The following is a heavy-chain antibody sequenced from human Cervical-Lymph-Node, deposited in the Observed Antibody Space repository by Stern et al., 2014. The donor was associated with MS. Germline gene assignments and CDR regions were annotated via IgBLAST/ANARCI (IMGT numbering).Heavy chain of an antibody. CDR2: TRNKANSYNT. V-gene: IGHV3-72*01. J-gene: IGHJ4*02. Sequence: EVQLVESGGGLVQPGGSLRLSCAASGFTFSDHYMDWVRQAPGKGLEWVGRTRNKANSYNTEYAASVKGRFTISRDDSKNSLYLQMNSLKTEDTAVYYCALGGLLYFDYGGQGPLVPVSS. CDR3: ALGGLLYFDY. D-gene: IGHD2-21*02. CDR1: GFTFSDHY.